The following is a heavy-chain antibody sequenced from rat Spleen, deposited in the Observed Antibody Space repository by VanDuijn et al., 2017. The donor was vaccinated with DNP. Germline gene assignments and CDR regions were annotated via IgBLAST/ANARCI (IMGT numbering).Heavy chain of an antibody. V-gene: IGHV5-19*01. CDR3: AKDMTGYGGYAMDA. D-gene: IGHD1-11*01. Sequence: EVQLVESGGDLVHPGRSLKLSCVASGFTFSDYWMYWIRQAPTKGLEWVASISTGGGNTYYRDSVKGRFTISRDNAKSTLYLRMDSLRSEDTATYYCAKDMTGYGGYAMDAWGQGTSVTVSS. J-gene: IGHJ4*01. CDR2: ISTGGGNT. CDR1: GFTFSDYW.